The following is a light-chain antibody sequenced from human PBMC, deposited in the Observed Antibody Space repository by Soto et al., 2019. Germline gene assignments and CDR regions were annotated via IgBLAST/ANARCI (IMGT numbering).Light chain of an antibody. CDR3: SSYTSTSTQV. CDR1: SSDVGGYNY. V-gene: IGLV2-14*01. J-gene: IGLJ3*02. CDR2: EVS. Sequence: QSALTQPPSVSGSPGQSITISCAGTSSDVGGYNYVSWYQQHPGKAPQLLIYEVSNRPSGVSHRFSGSKSGNTASLTISGLQVEDEADYYCSSYTSTSTQVFGGGTKLTVL.